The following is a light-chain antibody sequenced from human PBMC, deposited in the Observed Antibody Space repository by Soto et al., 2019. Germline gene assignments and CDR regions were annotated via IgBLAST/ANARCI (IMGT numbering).Light chain of an antibody. CDR2: EVS. CDR1: SSDVGGYNY. CDR3: GSYTSRRTYV. V-gene: IGLV2-14*01. J-gene: IGLJ1*01. Sequence: QSALTQPAFVSGSPGQSITISCTGSSSDVGGYNYVSWFQQHPDKAPKVIISEVSDRPSGVSNRFSGSKSGNTASLTISGLQAEDEADYYCGSYTSRRTYVFGTGTKV.